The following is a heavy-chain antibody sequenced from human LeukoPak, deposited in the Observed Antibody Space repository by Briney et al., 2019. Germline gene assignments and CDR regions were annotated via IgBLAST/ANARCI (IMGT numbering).Heavy chain of an antibody. CDR3: AGDPGVVALHYLDF. Sequence: PGGSLRLSCAASGFTFSSHAMAWVRQAPGKGLEWVSAIGGSSSSTYYADSVKGRFTISRDNSKNTVYLQMNYLRADGTAVYYCAGDPGVVALHYLDFWGQGALVTVSS. CDR1: GFTFSSHA. CDR2: IGGSSSST. V-gene: IGHV3-23*01. J-gene: IGHJ4*02. D-gene: IGHD3-3*01.